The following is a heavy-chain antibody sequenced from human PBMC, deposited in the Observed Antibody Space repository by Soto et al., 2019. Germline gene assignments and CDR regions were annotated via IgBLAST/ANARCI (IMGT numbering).Heavy chain of an antibody. D-gene: IGHD2-21*01. CDR2: IGTSSTNI. Sequence: EVQLVESGGDLVQPGRSLRLSCAASGFTFSSYEFNWVRQAPGKGLEWISYIGTSSTNIYYADSVKGRFTSSRDNAKNALYLQMNSLRAEDTAISYCAREELNCGGDCFAFWGQGTLVTVSS. J-gene: IGHJ4*02. CDR1: GFTFSSYE. CDR3: AREELNCGGDCFAF. V-gene: IGHV3-48*03.